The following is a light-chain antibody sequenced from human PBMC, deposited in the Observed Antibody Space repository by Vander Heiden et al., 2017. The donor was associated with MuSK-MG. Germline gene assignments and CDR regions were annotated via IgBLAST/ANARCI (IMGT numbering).Light chain of an antibody. CDR1: QSVCTC. Sequence: EIALTQSPATLSLSTGERATLSARASQSVCTCLAWYPPKPGQAPGLLIHTASNRAYGIPARFHGGGSGTDFTLTISGLEPEDFAVYYCQQRDNWPRTFGQGTKVEIK. V-gene: IGKV3-11*01. CDR3: QQRDNWPRT. CDR2: TAS. J-gene: IGKJ1*01.